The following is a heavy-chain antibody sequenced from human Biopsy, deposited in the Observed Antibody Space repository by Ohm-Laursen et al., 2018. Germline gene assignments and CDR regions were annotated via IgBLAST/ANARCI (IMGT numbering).Heavy chain of an antibody. CDR1: GFTFGHYA. CDR2: IWYDGTNE. D-gene: IGHD6-19*01. V-gene: IGHV3-33*04. CDR3: ARGLSSGWYGYFDV. Sequence: SLRLSCAASGFTFGHYAMHWVRQAPGKGLEWISLIWYDGTNEGYADSVKGRFTISRDNSKNTLYLQINTLTLEDTAFYYCARGLSSGWYGYFDVWGCGTLVTVSS. J-gene: IGHJ2*01.